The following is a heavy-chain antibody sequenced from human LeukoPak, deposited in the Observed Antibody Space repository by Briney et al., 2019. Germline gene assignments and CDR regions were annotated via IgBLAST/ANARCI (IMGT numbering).Heavy chain of an antibody. J-gene: IGHJ6*04. CDR3: ARDCVAAADYEIYYYYYGMDV. Sequence: GRSLRLSCAASGFTFSSYAMHWVRQAPGKGLEWVAVISYDGSNKYYADSVKGRFTISRDNSKNTLCLQMNSLRAGDTAVYYCARDCVAAADYEIYYYYYGMDVWGKGTTVTVSS. CDR2: ISYDGSNK. V-gene: IGHV3-30*04. D-gene: IGHD6-13*01. CDR1: GFTFSSYA.